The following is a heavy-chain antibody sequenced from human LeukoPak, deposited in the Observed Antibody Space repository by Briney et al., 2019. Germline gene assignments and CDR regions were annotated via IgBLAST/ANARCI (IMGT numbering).Heavy chain of an antibody. CDR2: IYSGGST. V-gene: IGHV3-53*01. J-gene: IGHJ4*02. D-gene: IGHD6-13*01. CDR3: ARVWQQE. CDR1: GFTVSSNY. Sequence: GGSLRLSCAASGFTVSSNYMSWVRQAPGGGLEWVSVIYSGGSTYYANSVKGRFTISRDNSKNTLYLHMNSLRAEDTAVYYCARVWQQEWGQGTLVTVSS.